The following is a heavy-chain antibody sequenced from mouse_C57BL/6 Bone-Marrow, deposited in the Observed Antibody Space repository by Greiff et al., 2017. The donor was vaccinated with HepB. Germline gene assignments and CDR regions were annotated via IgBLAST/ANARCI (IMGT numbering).Heavy chain of an antibody. V-gene: IGHV5-9-1*02. CDR3: TRIYYDYDRCYFDY. CDR2: ISSGGDYI. D-gene: IGHD2-4*01. Sequence: EVMLVESGEGLVKPGGSLKLSCAASGFTFSSYAMSWVRQTPEKRLEWVAYISSGGDYIYYADTVKGRFTISRDNARNTLYLQMSSLKSEDTAMYYCTRIYYDYDRCYFDYWGQGTTLTVSS. J-gene: IGHJ2*01. CDR1: GFTFSSYA.